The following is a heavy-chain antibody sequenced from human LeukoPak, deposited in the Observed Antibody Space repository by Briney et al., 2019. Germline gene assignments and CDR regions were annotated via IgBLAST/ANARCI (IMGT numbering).Heavy chain of an antibody. CDR3: AREAVTYYYYGMDV. J-gene: IGHJ6*02. D-gene: IGHD4-11*01. CDR1: GYTFTSYA. Sequence: ASVKVSCKASGYTFTSYAMHWVRQAPGQRLEWMGWINAGNGNTKYSQKFQGRVTITRDTSASTAYTELSSLRSEDTAVYYCAREAVTYYYYGMDVWGQGTTVTVSS. V-gene: IGHV1-3*01. CDR2: INAGNGNT.